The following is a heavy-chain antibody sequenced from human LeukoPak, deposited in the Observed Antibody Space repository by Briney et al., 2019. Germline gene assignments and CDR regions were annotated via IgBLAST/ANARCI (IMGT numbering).Heavy chain of an antibody. D-gene: IGHD6-19*01. CDR1: AFTFSTYA. Sequence: PGGSLRLSCAASAFTFSTYAMSWVRQAPGKGLEWVSGISWNSGSIGYADSVKGRFTISRDNAKNSLYLQMNSLRAEDTALYYCAKDRDRGWYGDFDYWGQGTLVTVSS. V-gene: IGHV3-9*01. CDR3: AKDRDRGWYGDFDY. CDR2: ISWNSGSI. J-gene: IGHJ4*02.